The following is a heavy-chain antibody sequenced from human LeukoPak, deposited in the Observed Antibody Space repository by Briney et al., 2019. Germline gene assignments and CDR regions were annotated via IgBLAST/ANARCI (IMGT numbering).Heavy chain of an antibody. V-gene: IGHV4-59*12. D-gene: IGHD4-11*01. CDR1: GGSISSYY. J-gene: IGHJ4*02. Sequence: SETLSLTCTVSGGSISSYYWSWIRQPPGKGLEWIGYIYYSGSTNYNPSLKSRVTMSVDTSKNQFSLKLSSVTAADTAVYYCATEAGLQSRTLDYWGQGTLVTVSS. CDR3: ATEAGLQSRTLDY. CDR2: IYYSGST.